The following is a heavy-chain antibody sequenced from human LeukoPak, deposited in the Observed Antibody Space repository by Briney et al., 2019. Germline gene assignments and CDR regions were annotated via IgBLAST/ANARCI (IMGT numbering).Heavy chain of an antibody. CDR1: GYTFTGYY. J-gene: IGHJ4*02. V-gene: IGHV1-2*02. CDR2: INPNSGGT. Sequence: ASVKVSCKASGYTFTGYYMHWVRQAPGQGLEWMGWINPNSGGTNYAQKFQGRVTMTRDTSISTAYMELTRLRSADTAVYYCAIGPPPYNWNYVFPFHYWGQGTLVTVSS. D-gene: IGHD1-7*01. CDR3: AIGPPPYNWNYVFPFHY.